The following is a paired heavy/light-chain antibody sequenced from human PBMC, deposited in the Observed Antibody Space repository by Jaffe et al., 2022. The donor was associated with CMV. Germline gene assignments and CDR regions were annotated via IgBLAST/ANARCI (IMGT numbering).Light chain of an antibody. CDR1: KLGDKF. J-gene: IGLJ3*02. Sequence: SSELTQPPSVSVSPGQTATITCSGDKLGDKFVCWYQQKSGQSPMLVIYEDNKRPSGIPARFSGSNSGHTATLTISGTQTLDEADYYCQVWDTRAVVFGGGTKLTVL. V-gene: IGLV3-1*01. CDR2: EDN. CDR3: QVWDTRAVV.
Heavy chain of an antibody. CDR2: IYYRGSS. CDR3: ARSRVGSNYYDTSKYFFDY. J-gene: IGHJ4*02. D-gene: IGHD3-22*01. Sequence: QVQLQESGPGLVTPSETLSLTCTVSGGSFSGYYWNWIRQPPGKGLEWIASIYYRGSSNYNPSLKSRVAISAHTSEDQFSLRLSSVTAADTAVYYCARSRVGSNYYDTSKYFFDYWGQGTLVTVSS. CDR1: GGSFSGYY. V-gene: IGHV4-59*01.